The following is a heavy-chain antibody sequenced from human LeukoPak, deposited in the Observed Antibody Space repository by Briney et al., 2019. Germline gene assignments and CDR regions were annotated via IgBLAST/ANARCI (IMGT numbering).Heavy chain of an antibody. D-gene: IGHD1-26*01. V-gene: IGHV3-30*03. CDR3: ARSYVGANGFDY. CDR1: GFTFSSYG. J-gene: IGHJ4*02. Sequence: GGSLRLSCAASGFTFSSYGMHWVRQAPGKGLEWVAVISYDGSNKYYADSVKGRFTISRDNSKNTLYLQMNSLRAEDTAVYYCARSYVGANGFDYWGQGTLVTVSS. CDR2: ISYDGSNK.